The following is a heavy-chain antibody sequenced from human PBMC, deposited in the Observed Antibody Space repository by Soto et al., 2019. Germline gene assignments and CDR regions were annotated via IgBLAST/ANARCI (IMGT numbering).Heavy chain of an antibody. CDR1: GDSFTSYW. D-gene: IGHD2-2*02. V-gene: IGHV5-51*01. CDR3: ARLPCSSTSCYTAFYYYYYGMDV. CDR2: IYPGDSDT. Sequence: XESLKVTWQCSGDSFTSYWIGWVLQMPGKGLEWMGIIYPGDSDTRYSPSFQGQVTISADKSISTAYLQWSSLKASDTAMYYCARLPCSSTSCYTAFYYYYYGMDVWGQGTTVTVSS. J-gene: IGHJ6*02.